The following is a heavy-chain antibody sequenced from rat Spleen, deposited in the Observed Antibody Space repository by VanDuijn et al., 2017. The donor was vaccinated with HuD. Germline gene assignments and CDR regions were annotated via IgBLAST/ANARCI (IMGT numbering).Heavy chain of an antibody. Sequence: QVQLKESGPGLVQPSQTLSLTCSVSGFSLTGNNIYWVRQPPGKGLEWMGAIWSGGSTDYNSALKSRLSISRDTSKSQLFLKMNSLQTEDTAIYFCTREGYNNWGAFAYWGQGTLVTVSS. CDR1: GFSLTGNN. CDR3: TREGYNNWGAFAY. V-gene: IGHV2-15*01. J-gene: IGHJ3*01. D-gene: IGHD1-10*01. CDR2: IWSGGST.